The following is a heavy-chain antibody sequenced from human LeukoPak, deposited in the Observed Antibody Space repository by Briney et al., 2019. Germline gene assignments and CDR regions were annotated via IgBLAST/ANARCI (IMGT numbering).Heavy chain of an antibody. V-gene: IGHV1-69*05. Sequence: GASVKVSCKASGGTFSSYAISWVRQAPGQGLEWMGGIIPIFGTANYAQKFQGRVTITTDESTSTAYMELSSLRSEDTAVYYCASSSESSGWYLTRGYFDYWGQGTLVTVS. CDR1: GGTFSSYA. CDR2: IIPIFGTA. J-gene: IGHJ4*02. D-gene: IGHD6-19*01. CDR3: ASSSESSGWYLTRGYFDY.